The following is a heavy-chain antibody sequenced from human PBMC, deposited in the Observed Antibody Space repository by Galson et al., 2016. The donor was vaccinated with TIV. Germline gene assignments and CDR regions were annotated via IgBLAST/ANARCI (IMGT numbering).Heavy chain of an antibody. CDR3: AKLSGYNGDWDAFDV. J-gene: IGHJ3*01. Sequence: SPRLSCAASGFTFNNYGMHWVRQTPGKGLDWVAFIRYDGKSQFYGDSVKGRFTVSRDRSTNTMYLQMNNVRPDDTALYYCAKLSGYNGDWDAFDVWGQGTMVIVSS. D-gene: IGHD4-17*01. CDR1: GFTFNNYG. CDR2: IRYDGKSQ. V-gene: IGHV3-30*02.